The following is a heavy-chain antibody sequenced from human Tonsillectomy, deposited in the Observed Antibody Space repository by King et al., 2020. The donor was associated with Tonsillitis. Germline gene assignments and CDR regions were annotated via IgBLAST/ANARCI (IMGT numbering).Heavy chain of an antibody. CDR1: GFTFSRYE. D-gene: IGHD6-13*01. CDR2: ISSSGSTI. CDR3: ARGSRTVAAAGLGVGY. V-gene: IGHV3-48*03. Sequence: QLVQSGGGLVQPGGSLRLSCAASGFTFSRYEMNWVRQAPGMGREWVSNISSSGSTIYFAESVKGRFTISRDNAKNSLYLQMNSLRAEDTAVYYCARGSRTVAAAGLGVGYWGQGTLVTVSS. J-gene: IGHJ4*02.